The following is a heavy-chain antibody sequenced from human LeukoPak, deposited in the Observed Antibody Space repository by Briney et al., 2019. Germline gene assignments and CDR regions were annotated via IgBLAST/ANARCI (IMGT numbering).Heavy chain of an antibody. Sequence: AVTLSLPCTVSGGSMSIYYGSCVRQPPGEGREWIGCIYYSESTNYNPSHKSRITIPVDTYKNQFSLKHSSVTAADTAVYSCATQKSGYVHFDYWVQGTLVTVSS. CDR1: GGSMSIYY. CDR2: IYYSEST. CDR3: ATQKSGYVHFDY. J-gene: IGHJ4*02. D-gene: IGHD5-12*01. V-gene: IGHV4-59*08.